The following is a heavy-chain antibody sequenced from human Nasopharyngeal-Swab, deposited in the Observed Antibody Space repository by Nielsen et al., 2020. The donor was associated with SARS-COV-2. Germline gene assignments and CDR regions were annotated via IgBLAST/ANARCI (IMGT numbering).Heavy chain of an antibody. D-gene: IGHD2/OR15-2a*01. CDR3: TRAFRGY. CDR2: IRSKAYGGTT. V-gene: IGHV3-49*03. Sequence: GESLKISCTASGFTFGDSAMSWFRQAPGKGLEWVGFIRSKAYGGTTEYAASVKGRFTISRDDSKSIAYLQMNSLKTEDTAVYYCTRAFRGYWGQGTLVTVSS. CDR1: GFTFGDSA. J-gene: IGHJ4*02.